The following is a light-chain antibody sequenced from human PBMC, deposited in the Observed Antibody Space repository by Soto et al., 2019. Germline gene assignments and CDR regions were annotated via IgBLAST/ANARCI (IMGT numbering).Light chain of an antibody. CDR2: EGS. CDR1: SSDVVSYNL. CDR3: CSYAGSRV. V-gene: IGLV2-23*01. Sequence: QSAMTQPASVSGSPGQSITISCTGTSSDVVSYNLVSWYQQHPGKAPKHMIYEGSKRTSGVSNRFSGSKSGNTASLTISGLQAEDEADYDCCSYAGSRVFGGGTKLTVL. J-gene: IGLJ3*02.